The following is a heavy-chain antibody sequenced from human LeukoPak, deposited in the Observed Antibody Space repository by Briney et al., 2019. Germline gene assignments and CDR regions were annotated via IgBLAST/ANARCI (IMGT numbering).Heavy chain of an antibody. CDR3: ARVSSGWEYYYYYYMDV. CDR2: IYFSGST. CDR1: GGSISSYY. D-gene: IGHD6-19*01. J-gene: IGHJ6*03. V-gene: IGHV4-59*12. Sequence: SETLSLTCTVSGGSISSYYWSWIRQPPGKGLEWIGYIYFSGSTNYNPSLKSRVTISVDTSKNQFSLKLTSVTAADTAVYYCARVSSGWEYYYYYYMDVWGKGTTVTVSS.